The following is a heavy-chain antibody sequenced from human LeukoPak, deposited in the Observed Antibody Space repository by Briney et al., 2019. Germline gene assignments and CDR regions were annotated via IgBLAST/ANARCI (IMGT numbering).Heavy chain of an antibody. J-gene: IGHJ6*02. CDR3: AKVINSGWSGLDV. Sequence: GGSLRLSCAASGFTFSRSWMHWVRQAPGKGLVWVSRINSDGSSTSYADSAKGRFTISRDNAKNTLYLQMSSLRAEDTAVYYCAKVINSGWSGLDVWGQGTTVTVSS. CDR2: INSDGSST. CDR1: GFTFSRSW. V-gene: IGHV3-74*01. D-gene: IGHD6-19*01.